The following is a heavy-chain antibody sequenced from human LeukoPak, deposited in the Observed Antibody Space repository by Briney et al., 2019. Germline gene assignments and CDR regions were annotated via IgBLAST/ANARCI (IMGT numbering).Heavy chain of an antibody. Sequence: PGASLTLSCAAAGFTFSSYSMSWVRQAPGKGLEWVSHISASGRTTDYADSVKGRFTISRDNSKNTVYLQMNSLRAEDTAVYYCAKLCSGGTCYWNYWGQGTLVTVSS. J-gene: IGHJ4*02. V-gene: IGHV3-23*01. CDR2: ISASGRTT. CDR3: AKLCSGGTCYWNY. D-gene: IGHD2-15*01. CDR1: GFTFSSYS.